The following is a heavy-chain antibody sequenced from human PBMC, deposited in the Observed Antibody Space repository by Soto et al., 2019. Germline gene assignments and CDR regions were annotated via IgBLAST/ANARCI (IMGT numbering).Heavy chain of an antibody. CDR1: GFTFSSYW. Sequence: GESLKISCAASGFTFSSYWMSWVRQAPGKGLEWVANIKQDGSEKYYVDSVKGRFTISRDNAKNSLYLQMNSLRAEDTAVYYCARDLGTTGTTGPPYYYYYMDVWGKGTTVTVSS. J-gene: IGHJ6*03. CDR2: IKQDGSEK. D-gene: IGHD1-1*01. V-gene: IGHV3-7*01. CDR3: ARDLGTTGTTGPPYYYYYMDV.